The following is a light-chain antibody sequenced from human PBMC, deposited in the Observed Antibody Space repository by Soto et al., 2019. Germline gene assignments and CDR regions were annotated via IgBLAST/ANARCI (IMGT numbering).Light chain of an antibody. Sequence: QSALTQPASVSGSPGQSITISCTGSSSDVGAYNYVSWYQQHPGKVPKLILYEVSNRPSGVSNRFSGSKSGNTASLTISGLQAEDEADYYCGTWDSSLSAGVFGGGTKLTVL. CDR3: GTWDSSLSAGV. CDR2: EVS. CDR1: SSDVGAYNY. V-gene: IGLV2-14*01. J-gene: IGLJ3*02.